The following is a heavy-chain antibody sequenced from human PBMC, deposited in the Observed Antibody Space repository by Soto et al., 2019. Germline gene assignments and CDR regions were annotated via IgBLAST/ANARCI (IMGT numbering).Heavy chain of an antibody. CDR3: ASSRGVTTDFDY. J-gene: IGHJ4*02. CDR1: GGSISRAGYS. CDR2: IYNSGST. V-gene: IGHV4-30-2*06. Sequence: QLQLQESGSRLVKPSQTLSLTCAVSGGSISRAGYSWSWIRQSPGKGLEWIGYIYNSGSTFYNPSLKSRLTISVDRSKNQLSLQLNSVTAADTAVYYCASSRGVTTDFDYWGQGTLVTVSS. D-gene: IGHD2-21*02.